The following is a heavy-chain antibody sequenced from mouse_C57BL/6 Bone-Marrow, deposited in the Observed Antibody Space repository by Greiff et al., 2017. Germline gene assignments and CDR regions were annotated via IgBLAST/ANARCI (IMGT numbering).Heavy chain of an antibody. CDR3: ARGNWFAY. D-gene: IGHD2-1*01. CDR2: IDPSDSYT. V-gene: IGHV1-69*01. CDR1: GYTFTSYW. Sequence: QVQLKQPGAELVMPGASVKLSCKASGYTFTSYWMHWVKQRPGQGLEWIGEIDPSDSYTNYNQKFKGKSTLTVDKSSSTANMQLSSLTSEDSAVYDCARGNWFAYWGQGTLVTVSA. J-gene: IGHJ3*01.